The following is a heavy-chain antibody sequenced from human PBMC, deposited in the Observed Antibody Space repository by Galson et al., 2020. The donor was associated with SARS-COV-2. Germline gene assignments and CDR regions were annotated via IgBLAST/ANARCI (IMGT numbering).Heavy chain of an antibody. CDR1: GFSLSITAVG. J-gene: IGHJ4*02. V-gene: IGHV2-5*01. D-gene: IGHD3-22*01. CDR3: AHSRAYEYDSGAHYWPN. Sequence: VSGPTLVKPTQTLTLTCTFSGFSLSITAVGVGWIRQPPGKAPEWLALITWNDDKSYNPSLKSRLTITKDTSRNQVVLSMTNMEPVDTATYYCAHSRAYEYDSGAHYWPNWGQGTLVTVSS. CDR2: ITWNDDK.